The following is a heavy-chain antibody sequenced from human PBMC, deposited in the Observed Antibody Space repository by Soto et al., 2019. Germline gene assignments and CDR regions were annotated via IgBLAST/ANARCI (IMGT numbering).Heavy chain of an antibody. D-gene: IGHD3-22*01. CDR1: GFIFTSSS. CDR3: AAGDSSGYYGG. CDR2: ITVGTGNT. V-gene: IGHV1-58*01. Sequence: QMQLVQSGPEVKKPGTSVKVSCKASGFIFTSSSVQWARQARGQRLEWIGWITVGTGNTNYAQKFQERVTITRDMSTSTAYMELSNLRFEDTAIYYCAAGDSSGYYGGWGQGTQVTVSS. J-gene: IGHJ4*02.